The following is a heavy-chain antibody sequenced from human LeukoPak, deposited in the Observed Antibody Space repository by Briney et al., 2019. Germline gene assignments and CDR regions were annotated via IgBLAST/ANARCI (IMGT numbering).Heavy chain of an antibody. V-gene: IGHV4-59*12. CDR1: GGSISDYY. D-gene: IGHD4-23*01. Sequence: PSETLSLTCTVSGGSISDYYWSWIRQPPGKGLEWVAYMSYNDDATYNPSLKSRVTMSLDTSRNQFSLKLISVTAADTAVYYCARVRTTVVTKNHAFDIWGQGTMVTVSS. CDR2: MSYNDDA. J-gene: IGHJ3*02. CDR3: ARVRTTVVTKNHAFDI.